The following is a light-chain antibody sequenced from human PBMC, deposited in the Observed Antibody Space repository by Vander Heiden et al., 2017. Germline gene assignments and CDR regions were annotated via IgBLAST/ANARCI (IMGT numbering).Light chain of an antibody. CDR2: DAS. J-gene: IGKJ3*01. V-gene: IGKV3-15*01. CDR1: QSVSSY. Sequence: EIVMTQSPATLSVSPGERATLSCRASQSVSSYLAWYQQKPGRAPRLLIYDASTRATGIPARFSGSGSGTEFTLTISSLQSEDFAVYYCQQEHSWPFTFGHGTKVDIK. CDR3: QQEHSWPFT.